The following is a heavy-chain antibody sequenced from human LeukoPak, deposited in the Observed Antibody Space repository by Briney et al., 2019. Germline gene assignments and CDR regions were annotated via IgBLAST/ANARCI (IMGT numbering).Heavy chain of an antibody. D-gene: IGHD3-9*01. V-gene: IGHV1-2*06. CDR1: GYTFTGYY. Sequence: ASVTVSCKASGYTFTGYYMHWVRQAPGQGLEWMGRINPNSGGTNYAQKFQGRVTMTRDTSISTAYMELSRLRSDDTAGYYCSRGHSDIWSCYYLDYWGQGPVVTVSS. J-gene: IGHJ4*02. CDR2: INPNSGGT. CDR3: SRGHSDIWSCYYLDY.